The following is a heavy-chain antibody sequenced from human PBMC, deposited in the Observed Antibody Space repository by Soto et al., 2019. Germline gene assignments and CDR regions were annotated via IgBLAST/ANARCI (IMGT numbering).Heavy chain of an antibody. V-gene: IGHV5-51*01. J-gene: IGHJ6*02. D-gene: IGHD6-13*01. CDR3: ARPRSSSRNYYGMDV. CDR1: GYSFTSYW. CDR2: IYPGDSDT. Sequence: GESLKSSCKGCGYSFTSYWIGWVRQLPGKGLEWMGIIYPGDSDTRYSPSFQGQVTISADKSISTAYLQWSSLKASDTAMYYCARPRSSSRNYYGMDVWGQGTTVTVSS.